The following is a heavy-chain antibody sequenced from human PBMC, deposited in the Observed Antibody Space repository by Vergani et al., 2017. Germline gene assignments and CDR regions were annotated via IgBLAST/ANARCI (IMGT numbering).Heavy chain of an antibody. D-gene: IGHD3-22*01. Sequence: QVQLVESGGGVVQPGGSLRLSCIASGFTFRIYGMHWVRQAPGKGLEWVAFIRYDGTKRFYGDSGKGRFTISRDNSQTTVFLQMNSLRADDSAVYYCTKAGQYDSDNFHDSWGQGALVTVAS. CDR1: GFTFRIYG. V-gene: IGHV3-30*02. CDR2: IRYDGTKR. CDR3: TKAGQYDSDNFHDS. J-gene: IGHJ1*01.